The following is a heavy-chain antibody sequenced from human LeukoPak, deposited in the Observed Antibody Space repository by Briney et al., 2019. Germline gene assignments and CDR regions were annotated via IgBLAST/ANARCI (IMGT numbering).Heavy chain of an antibody. Sequence: GGSLRLSCAASGFTFSIYGMKWVRQAPGKGLEWVAFIRYDGSNKYYADSVKGRFTISRDNSNNTLHLQMNSLRAEDTAVYYCAKRRAPKQWLAQFDYWGQGTLVTVSS. D-gene: IGHD6-19*01. CDR3: AKRRAPKQWLAQFDY. V-gene: IGHV3-30*02. J-gene: IGHJ4*02. CDR1: GFTFSIYG. CDR2: IRYDGSNK.